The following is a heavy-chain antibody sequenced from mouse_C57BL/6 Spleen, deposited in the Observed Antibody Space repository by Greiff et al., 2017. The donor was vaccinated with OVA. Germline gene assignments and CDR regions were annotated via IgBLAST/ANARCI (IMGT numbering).Heavy chain of an antibody. V-gene: IGHV5-17*01. CDR2: ISSGSSTI. CDR3: AREPSDYYGSRGYFDY. D-gene: IGHD1-1*01. J-gene: IGHJ2*01. CDR1: GFTFSDYG. Sequence: EVMLVESGGGLVKPGGSLKLSCAASGFTFSDYGMHWVRQAPEKGLEWVAYISSGSSTIYYADTVKGRFTISRDNAKNTRFLQMTSLRSEDTAMYYCAREPSDYYGSRGYFDYWGQGTTLTVSS.